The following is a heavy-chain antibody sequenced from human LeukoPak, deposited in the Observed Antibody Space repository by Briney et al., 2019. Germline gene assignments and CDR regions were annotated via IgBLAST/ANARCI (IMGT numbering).Heavy chain of an antibody. V-gene: IGHV3-33*08. D-gene: IGHD2-2*01. CDR3: AREHCSSTSCYVIYYYYGMDV. J-gene: IGHJ6*02. CDR2: IWYDGSNK. CDR1: GFTFSSYG. Sequence: PGGSLRLSCAASGFTFSSYGMHWVRQAPGKGLEWVAVIWYDGSNKYYADSVKGRFTISRDNSKNTLYLQMNSLRAEDTAVYYCAREHCSSTSCYVIYYYYGMDVWGQGTTVTVSS.